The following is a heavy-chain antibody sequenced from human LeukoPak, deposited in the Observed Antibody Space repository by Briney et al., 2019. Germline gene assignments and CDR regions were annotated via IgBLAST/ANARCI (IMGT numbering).Heavy chain of an antibody. V-gene: IGHV4-59*01. CDR1: GGSISSYY. J-gene: IGHJ4*02. Sequence: SETLSLTCSVSGGSISSYYWSWIRQPPGKGLEWIGYIYYSGSSNYNPSLKSRVTISVDTSKNQFSLKLSSVTAADTAVYYCARDGYSGSDALWGQGTLVTVSS. CDR2: IYYSGSS. D-gene: IGHD5-12*01. CDR3: ARDGYSGSDAL.